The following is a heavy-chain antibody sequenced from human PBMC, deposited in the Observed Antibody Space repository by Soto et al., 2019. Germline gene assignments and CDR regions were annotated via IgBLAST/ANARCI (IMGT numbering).Heavy chain of an antibody. CDR1: GFTFSSYG. V-gene: IGHV3-30*18. CDR3: AKDREMATITEIFDY. D-gene: IGHD5-12*01. J-gene: IGHJ4*02. CDR2: ISYDGSNK. Sequence: GGSLRLSCAASGFTFSSYGMHWVRQAPGKGLEWVAVISYDGSNKYYADSVKGRFTISRDNSENTLYLQMNSLRAEDTAVYYCAKDREMATITEIFDYWGQGTLVTVSS.